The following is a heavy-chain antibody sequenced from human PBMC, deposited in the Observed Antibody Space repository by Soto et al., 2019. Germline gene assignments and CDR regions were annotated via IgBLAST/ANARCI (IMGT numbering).Heavy chain of an antibody. CDR2: IIPIFGTA. D-gene: IGHD2-2*01. CDR1: GGTFSSYA. J-gene: IGHJ6*03. Sequence: GASVKVSCKASGGTFSSYAISWVRQAPGQGLEWMGGIIPIFGTANYAQKFQGRVTITADESTSTAYMELSSLRSEDTGVYYCAREPVRHQLPPELYMDVWGEGTTVTVSS. CDR3: AREPVRHQLPPELYMDV. V-gene: IGHV1-69*13.